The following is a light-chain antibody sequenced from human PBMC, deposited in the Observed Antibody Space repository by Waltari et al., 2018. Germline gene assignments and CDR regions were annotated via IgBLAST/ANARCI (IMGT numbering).Light chain of an antibody. Sequence: EILMTQSPASLSVSPGERATLSCRASQSLNTNLAWYQQKPGHAPRLLVYGASTRATGVPARFSGSGSGTEFTLTISSLQSEDAGVYYCQQYNNWPTSYTFGQGTKLEIK. V-gene: IGKV3-15*01. CDR3: QQYNNWPTSYT. CDR2: GAS. J-gene: IGKJ2*01. CDR1: QSLNTN.